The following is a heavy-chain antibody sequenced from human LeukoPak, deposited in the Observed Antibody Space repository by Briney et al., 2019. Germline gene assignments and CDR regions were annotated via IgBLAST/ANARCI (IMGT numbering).Heavy chain of an antibody. D-gene: IGHD3-10*01. CDR1: GFTFNNHW. V-gene: IGHV3-7*01. CDR2: INQRGSEK. Sequence: GGSLRLSCAASGFTFNNHWMNWVRQAPGKGLEWVAHINQRGSEKYYVDSVKGRFTISRDNAKNSLYLQMNSLRAEDTAIYYCARGYVGEIWGQRIMDTVSS. J-gene: IGHJ3*01. CDR3: ARGYVGEI.